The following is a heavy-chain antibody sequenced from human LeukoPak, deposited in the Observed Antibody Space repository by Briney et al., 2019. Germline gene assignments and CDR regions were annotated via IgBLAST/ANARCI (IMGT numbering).Heavy chain of an antibody. CDR2: IYYSGST. V-gene: IGHV4-59*01. CDR1: GGSISSYY. J-gene: IGHJ4*02. CDR3: ARGPEFDC. Sequence: SETLSLTCTVSGGSISSYYWSWIRQPPGKGLEWIGYIYYSGSTNYNPSLKSRVTISVDTSKNQFSLKLSSVTAADTAVYYCARGPEFDCWGQGTLVTVSS.